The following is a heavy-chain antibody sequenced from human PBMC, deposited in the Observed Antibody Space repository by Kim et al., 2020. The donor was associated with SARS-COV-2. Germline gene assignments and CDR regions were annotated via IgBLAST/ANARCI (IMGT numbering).Heavy chain of an antibody. Sequence: SDYLQGRFTISRDNSKNTLYLQMNRLTGDDTAIYYCARDPATAATTLSLQKWGQGTLVTVSS. J-gene: IGHJ1*01. D-gene: IGHD4-17*01. V-gene: IGHV3-30*03. CDR3: ARDPATAATTLSLQK.